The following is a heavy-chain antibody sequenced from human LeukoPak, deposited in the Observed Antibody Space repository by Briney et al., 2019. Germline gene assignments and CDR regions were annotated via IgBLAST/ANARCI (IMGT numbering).Heavy chain of an antibody. CDR3: ASPGVDCSSTSCYNDAFDI. J-gene: IGHJ3*02. V-gene: IGHV1-69*05. Sequence: SVKVSCKASGGTFSSYAISWVRQAPGQGLEWMGGIIPIFGTANYAQKFQGRVTITTDESTSIAYMELSSLRSEDTAVYYCASPGVDCSSTSCYNDAFDIWGQGTMVTVSS. CDR2: IIPIFGTA. D-gene: IGHD2-2*02. CDR1: GGTFSSYA.